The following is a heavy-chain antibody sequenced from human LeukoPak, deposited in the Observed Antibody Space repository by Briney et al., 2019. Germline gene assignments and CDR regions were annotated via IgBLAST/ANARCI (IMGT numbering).Heavy chain of an antibody. V-gene: IGHV1-24*01. CDR3: ANPLRTGYFDY. D-gene: IGHD3-16*01. Sequence: VASVKVSCKVSGYTLTELSMHWVRQAPGKGLEWMGGFDPEDGETIYAREFQCRVTMTEDTSTDTAYMELSSLRSEDTAVYYCANPLRTGYFDYWGPGTLVTVSS. J-gene: IGHJ4*02. CDR2: FDPEDGET. CDR1: GYTLTELS.